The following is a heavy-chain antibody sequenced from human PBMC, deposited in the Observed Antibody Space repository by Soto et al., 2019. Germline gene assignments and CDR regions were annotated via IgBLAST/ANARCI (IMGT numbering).Heavy chain of an antibody. CDR1: GYTFTSYG. CDR3: ARDPRWEASGSYLRAFDI. D-gene: IGHD1-26*01. J-gene: IGHJ3*02. V-gene: IGHV1-18*04. CDR2: ISAYNGNT. Sequence: QVQLVQSGAEVKKPGASVKVSCKASGYTFTSYGISWVRQAPGQGLEWMGWISAYNGNTNYAQKLQGRDTMTTDPSTSTAYMELRSLRSDDTAVYYCARDPRWEASGSYLRAFDIWGQGTMVTVSS.